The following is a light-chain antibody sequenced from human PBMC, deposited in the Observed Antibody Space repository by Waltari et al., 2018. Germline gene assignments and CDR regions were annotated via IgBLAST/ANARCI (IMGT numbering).Light chain of an antibody. CDR2: DVS. Sequence: QSALTQPRSVSGSPGQSVTFSCSGTGSEVGGYNYVSWYQQHPGKAPKLMIYDVSKLPSGVPDLFSGSRSGNPAFLSISGLQAEDEAVYYCSSYTDHYARVFGGGTKLTVL. J-gene: IGLJ2*01. CDR1: GSEVGGYNY. CDR3: SSYTDHYARV. V-gene: IGLV2-11*01.